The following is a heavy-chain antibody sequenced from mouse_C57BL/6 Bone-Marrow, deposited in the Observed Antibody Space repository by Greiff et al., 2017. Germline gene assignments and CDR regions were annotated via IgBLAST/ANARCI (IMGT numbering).Heavy chain of an antibody. CDR2: INYVGSSP. V-gene: IGHV5-16*01. CDR3: ARGGGYYEGFAY. D-gene: IGHD2-3*01. CDR1: GFTFSDYY. J-gene: IGHJ3*01. Sequence: EVKLVESEGGLVQPGSSMKLSCSASGFTFSDYYMAWVRQVPEKGLEWVANINYVGSSPYYLDYLKSRFIISRDNAKNILYLQMSSLKSEDTATYYCARGGGYYEGFAYWGQGTLVTVSA.